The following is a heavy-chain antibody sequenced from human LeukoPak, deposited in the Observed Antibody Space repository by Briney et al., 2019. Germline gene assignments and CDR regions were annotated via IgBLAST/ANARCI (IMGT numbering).Heavy chain of an antibody. Sequence: ASVKVSCKASGYTFTAYYMHWVRQARGQGLEWMGRINPNSGGTNYAQKFQGRVTMTRDTSIGTAYMEVSRLRSDDTAVYYCARGPYAGHWGQGTLVTVSS. CDR3: ARGPYAGH. D-gene: IGHD2-8*01. J-gene: IGHJ4*02. V-gene: IGHV1-2*06. CDR2: INPNSGGT. CDR1: GYTFTAYY.